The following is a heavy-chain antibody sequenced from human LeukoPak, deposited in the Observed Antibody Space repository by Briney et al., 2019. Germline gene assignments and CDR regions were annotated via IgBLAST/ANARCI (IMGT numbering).Heavy chain of an antibody. CDR3: AKDSGSYPSENYFDY. Sequence: GGSLRLSCAASGFTFSSYAMGWVRQAPGKGLEWVSAISGSGGSTYYADSVKGRFTISRDNSKNTLYLQMNSLRAEDTAVYYCAKDSGSYPSENYFDYWGQGTLVTVSS. CDR2: ISGSGGST. J-gene: IGHJ4*02. V-gene: IGHV3-23*01. CDR1: GFTFSSYA. D-gene: IGHD1-26*01.